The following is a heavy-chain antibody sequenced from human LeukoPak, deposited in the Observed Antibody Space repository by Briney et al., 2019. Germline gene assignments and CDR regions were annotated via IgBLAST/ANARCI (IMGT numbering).Heavy chain of an antibody. CDR1: GFTFSSYG. CDR3: EKSRYYYGSGSSDY. Sequence: PGRSLRLSCAASGFTFSSYGMHWVRQAPGKGLEWVAVISYDGSNKYYADSVKGRFTISRDNSKNTLYLQMNSLRAEDTAVYYCEKSRYYYGSGSSDYWGQGTLVTVSS. D-gene: IGHD3-10*01. CDR2: ISYDGSNK. J-gene: IGHJ4*02. V-gene: IGHV3-30*18.